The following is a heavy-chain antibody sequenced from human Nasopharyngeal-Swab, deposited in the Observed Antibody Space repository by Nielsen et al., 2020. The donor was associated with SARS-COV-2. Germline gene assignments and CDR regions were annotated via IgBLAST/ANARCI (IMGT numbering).Heavy chain of an antibody. D-gene: IGHD2-21*01. CDR1: GGSISSGSYY. V-gene: IGHV4-61*02. CDR2: IYTSGST. CDR3: ARTRMKTYCGGDCYSTDFDL. J-gene: IGHJ2*01. Sequence: LSLTCTVSGGSISSGSYYWSWIRQPAGKGLEWIGRIYTSGSTNYNPSLKSRVTISVDTSKNQFSLKLSSVTAADTAVYYCARTRMKTYCGGDCYSTDFDLWGRGTLVTVSS.